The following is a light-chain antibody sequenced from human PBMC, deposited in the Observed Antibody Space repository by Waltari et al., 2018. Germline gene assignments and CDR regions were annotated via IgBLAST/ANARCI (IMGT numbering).Light chain of an antibody. CDR3: QHVYSYPVT. V-gene: IGKV1-9*01. CDR2: SAS. Sequence: DIQLTQSPSFLSASVGDRVTFTCRASQGMSGYLAWYQQKPNKAPKLLIKSASTLQSGVPSRFSGGKSGTEFTLTISSLQPEDFATYFCQHVYSYPVTFGGGTTLDI. J-gene: IGKJ4*01. CDR1: QGMSGY.